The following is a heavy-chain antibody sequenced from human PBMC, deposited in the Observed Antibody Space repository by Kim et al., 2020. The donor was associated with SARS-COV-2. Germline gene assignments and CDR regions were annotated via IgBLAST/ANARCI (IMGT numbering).Heavy chain of an antibody. CDR2: IKSKTDGGTT. CDR1: GFTFSNAW. Sequence: GGSLRLSCAASGFTFSNAWMSWVRQAPGKGLEWVGRIKSKTDGGTTDYAAPVKGRFTISRDDSKNTLYLQMNSLKTEDTAVYYCTTDLYCSSTSCYTAGSYYYYGMDVWGQGTTVTVSS. J-gene: IGHJ6*02. V-gene: IGHV3-15*01. D-gene: IGHD2-2*02. CDR3: TTDLYCSSTSCYTAGSYYYYGMDV.